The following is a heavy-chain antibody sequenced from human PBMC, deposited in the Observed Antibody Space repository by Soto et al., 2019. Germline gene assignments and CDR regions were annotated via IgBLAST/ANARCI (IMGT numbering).Heavy chain of an antibody. CDR3: AREKTGDLTFFDS. V-gene: IGHV4-61*01. Sequence: PSETLSLTGPVSGCSVSSGSYFWSWIRQPPGKGLEWLGYIYYTGNTNYNPSLKSRLTISVDSSKNQFSLKLSSVTAADTAVYYCAREKTGDLTFFDSWGQGTLVTVSS. CDR1: GCSVSSGSYF. D-gene: IGHD3-16*01. CDR2: IYYTGNT. J-gene: IGHJ4*02.